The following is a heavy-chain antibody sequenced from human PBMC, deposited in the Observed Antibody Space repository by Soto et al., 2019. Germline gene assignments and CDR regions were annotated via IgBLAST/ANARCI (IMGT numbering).Heavy chain of an antibody. CDR1: GGSISSGGYY. CDR3: ARVSGDIVVVPAATFDY. Sequence: SETLSLTCTVSGGSISSGGYYWSWIRQHPGKGLEWIGYIYYSGSTYYNPSLKSRVTISVDTSKNQFSLKLSSVTAADTAVYYCARVSGDIVVVPAATFDYWGQGTLVTVSS. D-gene: IGHD2-2*01. V-gene: IGHV4-31*03. CDR2: IYYSGST. J-gene: IGHJ4*02.